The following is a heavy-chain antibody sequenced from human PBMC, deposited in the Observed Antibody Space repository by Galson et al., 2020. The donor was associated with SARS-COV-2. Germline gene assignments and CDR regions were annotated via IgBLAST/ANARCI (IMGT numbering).Heavy chain of an antibody. Sequence: GESLKISCAASGFTFSSYEMSWVRQAPGKGLEWVLYISRGGTTIEYRDSVEGRFTISRDDAKNSLYLQMNGLRAEDTAVYYCVRDGLYSGWDFDYWGQGALVTVSS. CDR3: VRDGLYSGWDFDY. J-gene: IGHJ4*02. CDR2: ISRGGTTI. D-gene: IGHD6-19*01. V-gene: IGHV3-48*03. CDR1: GFTFSSYE.